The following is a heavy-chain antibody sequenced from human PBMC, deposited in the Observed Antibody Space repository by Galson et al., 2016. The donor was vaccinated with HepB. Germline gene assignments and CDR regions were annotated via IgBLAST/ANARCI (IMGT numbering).Heavy chain of an antibody. J-gene: IGHJ3*02. CDR2: TYYRSRWYS. CDR3: AGTRAVDI. V-gene: IGHV6-1*01. Sequence: CAISGDSVSSRSAGWNWIRQSPTRGLEWLGRTYYRSRWYSDYAVSVKSRITINSDTSKNQFSLQLKSVTPEDTAVYYCAGTRAVDIWGQGTMVTVSS. D-gene: IGHD1-7*01. CDR1: GDSVSSRSAG.